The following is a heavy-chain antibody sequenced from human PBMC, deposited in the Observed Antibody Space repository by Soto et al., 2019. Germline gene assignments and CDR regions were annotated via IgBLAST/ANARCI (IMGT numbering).Heavy chain of an antibody. CDR1: GYTFTGYY. Sequence: GASVKVSCKASGYTFTGYYMHWVRQAPGQGLEWMGWINPNSGGTNSAQKFQGRVTMTRDTYIRTAYMELSRLRSDDTAVYFCARDGAEVAARPNYYYGMDVWGQGPTVTVSS. J-gene: IGHJ6*02. V-gene: IGHV1-2*02. CDR3: ARDGAEVAARPNYYYGMDV. CDR2: INPNSGGT. D-gene: IGHD6-6*01.